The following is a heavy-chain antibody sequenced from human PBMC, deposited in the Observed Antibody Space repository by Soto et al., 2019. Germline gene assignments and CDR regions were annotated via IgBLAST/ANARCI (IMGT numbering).Heavy chain of an antibody. Sequence: PSETLSLTCTVSGASIRNYYWSWVRQPPGKGLEWIGFSYYSGSTNYNPSLNSRVTMSVDTSKNQFSLKLTSVTAADTAVYYCTRDQNGSPHFDYWGHGILVTVSS. CDR2: SYYSGST. D-gene: IGHD1-26*01. CDR1: GASIRNYY. J-gene: IGHJ4*01. V-gene: IGHV4-59*01. CDR3: TRDQNGSPHFDY.